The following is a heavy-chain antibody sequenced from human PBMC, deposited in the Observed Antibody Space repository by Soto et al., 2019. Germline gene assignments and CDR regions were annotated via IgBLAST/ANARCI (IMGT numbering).Heavy chain of an antibody. J-gene: IGHJ5*02. V-gene: IGHV4-61*01. Sequence: ETLSLTCTVSGGSVSSGSYYWSWIRQPPGKGLEWIGYIYYSGSTNYNPSLKSRVTISVDTSKNQFSLKLSSVTAADTAVYYCARTFWSGYFNWFDPWGQGTLVTVSS. CDR2: IYYSGST. D-gene: IGHD3-3*01. CDR1: GGSVSSGSYY. CDR3: ARTFWSGYFNWFDP.